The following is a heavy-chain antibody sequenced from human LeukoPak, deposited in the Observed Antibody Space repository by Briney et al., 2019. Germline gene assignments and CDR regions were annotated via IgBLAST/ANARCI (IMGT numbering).Heavy chain of an antibody. J-gene: IGHJ4*02. Sequence: SETLSLTCSVSGGSISSYYWSWIRQPPGKGLEWIGYIYDSGSTNYKSPLKSRVTMSGDTSKNQFSLKLSSVTAADTAVYYCARHAENGCDRFDHWGQGTLVTVSS. CDR1: GGSISSYY. D-gene: IGHD5-12*01. CDR3: ARHAENGCDRFDH. V-gene: IGHV4-59*08. CDR2: IYDSGST.